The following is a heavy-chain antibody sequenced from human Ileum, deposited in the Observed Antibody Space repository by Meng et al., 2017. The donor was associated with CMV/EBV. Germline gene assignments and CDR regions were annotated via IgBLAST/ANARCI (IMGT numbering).Heavy chain of an antibody. V-gene: IGHV4-34*01. CDR3: SGSEDNHKCGVH. D-gene: IGHD1-14*01. CDR1: GGSFRNFY. CDR2: KHPSRST. J-gene: IGHJ4*02. Sequence: VLPEESGPGLLKPSETLFLTCDVYGGSFRNFYWSGTRHLPGKGLEWIVGKHPSRSTHYNPSLEKRVSISVNMNTNKFSLKVSTVTTADKAANYCSGSEDNHKCGVHWGQGTLVTVSS.